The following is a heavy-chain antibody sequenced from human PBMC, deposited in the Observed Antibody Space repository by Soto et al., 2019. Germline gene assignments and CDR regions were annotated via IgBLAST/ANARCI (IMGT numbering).Heavy chain of an antibody. CDR3: ARDPRNLGFDP. V-gene: IGHV3-15*05. J-gene: IGHJ5*02. Sequence: GSLRLSCAASGINFSRAWMSWVRQAPGKGLEWVGRIKSKFDGETIDYAAPVKGRFTISRDNAKNTLYLQMNSLRVEDTAVYYCARDPRNLGFDPWGQGT. CDR2: IKSKFDGETI. CDR1: GINFSRAW.